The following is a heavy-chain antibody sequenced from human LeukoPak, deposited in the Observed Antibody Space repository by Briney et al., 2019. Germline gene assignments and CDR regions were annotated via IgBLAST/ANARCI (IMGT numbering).Heavy chain of an antibody. CDR2: ISGSGGST. D-gene: IGHD3-22*01. J-gene: IGHJ4*02. V-gene: IGHV3-23*01. CDR1: GFTFNNYA. Sequence: HPGGSLRLSCAASGFTFNNYAMSWVRQAPGKGREWVSGISGSGGSTYYADSVKGRFTISSDNSKNTVYLQMNSLRAEDTAVYYCATRDYYDSRGYYYYYFDYWGQGTLVTVSS. CDR3: ATRDYYDSRGYYYYYFDY.